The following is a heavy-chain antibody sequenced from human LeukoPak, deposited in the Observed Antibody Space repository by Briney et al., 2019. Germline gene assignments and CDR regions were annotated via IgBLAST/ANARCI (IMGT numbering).Heavy chain of an antibody. CDR2: ISGSGGST. Sequence: GGSLRLSCAASGFTFSSYAMSRVRQAPGKGLEWVSAISGSGGSTYYADSVKGRFTISRDNSKNTLYLQMNSLRAEDTAVYYCAKDRDIVVVVASYGEAFDIWGQGTMVTVSS. D-gene: IGHD2-15*01. CDR3: AKDRDIVVVVASYGEAFDI. CDR1: GFTFSSYA. J-gene: IGHJ3*02. V-gene: IGHV3-23*01.